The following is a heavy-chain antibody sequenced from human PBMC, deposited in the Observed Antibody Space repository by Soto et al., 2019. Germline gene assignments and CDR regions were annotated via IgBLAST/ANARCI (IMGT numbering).Heavy chain of an antibody. J-gene: IGHJ4*02. CDR1: RYTFISYD. CDR2: ILPVSGTT. D-gene: IGHD1-7*01. CDR3: ARDRTGTTLGYFDY. Sequence: SVKVSCKASRYTFISYDINWVRQAPGQGLEWMGAILPVSGTTNYAQKFQGRVTFSADESTTTAYMEVSSLRSEDTAVYYCARDRTGTTLGYFDYWGQGTRVTVSS. V-gene: IGHV1-69*13.